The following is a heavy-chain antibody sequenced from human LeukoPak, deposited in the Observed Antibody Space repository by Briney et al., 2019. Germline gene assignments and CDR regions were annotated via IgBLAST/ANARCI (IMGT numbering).Heavy chain of an antibody. D-gene: IGHD2-21*02. CDR3: ARPPYCGGDCYWDAFDI. CDR2: IYYSGST. J-gene: IGHJ3*02. V-gene: IGHV4-39*01. CDR1: GGSISSSSYY. Sequence: SETLSLTCTVSGGSISSSSYYWGWIRQPPGKGLEWSGSIYYSGSTYYNPSLKSRVTISVDTSKNQFSLKLSSVTAADTAVYYCARPPYCGGDCYWDAFDIWGQGTMVTVSS.